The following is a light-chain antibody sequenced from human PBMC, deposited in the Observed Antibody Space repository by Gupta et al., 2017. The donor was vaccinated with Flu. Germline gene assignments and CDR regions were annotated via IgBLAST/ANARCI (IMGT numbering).Light chain of an antibody. CDR1: QSVSSY. Sequence: PATLSLSPGERATLSCRASQSVSSYFAWYQQKPGQAPRLLIYDASNRATGIPARFSGSGSGTDFTLTISSLEPEDFAVYYCQQRSNWPLTFGGGTKVEIK. CDR2: DAS. CDR3: QQRSNWPLT. V-gene: IGKV3-11*01. J-gene: IGKJ4*01.